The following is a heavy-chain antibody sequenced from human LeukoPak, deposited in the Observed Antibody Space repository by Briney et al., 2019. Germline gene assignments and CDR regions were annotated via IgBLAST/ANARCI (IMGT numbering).Heavy chain of an antibody. Sequence: GGSLRLSCAASGFTFSSYALIWVRQAPGKGLEWVAGITGSGGSTQHVDSVKGRFTISRDNSKNTLYLQMSSLRAEDTAVYFCASPRSSFFDYWGQGTLVTVSS. CDR1: GFTFSSYA. V-gene: IGHV3-23*01. CDR3: ASPRSSFFDY. CDR2: ITGSGGST. J-gene: IGHJ4*02. D-gene: IGHD1-26*01.